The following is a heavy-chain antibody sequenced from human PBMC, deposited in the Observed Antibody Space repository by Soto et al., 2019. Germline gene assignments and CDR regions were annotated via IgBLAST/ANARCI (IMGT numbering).Heavy chain of an antibody. CDR3: ARDRYGDYYYYGMDV. D-gene: IGHD4-17*01. V-gene: IGHV4-59*01. CDR2: IYYSGST. CDR1: AGSISSYY. J-gene: IGHJ6*02. Sequence: SETLSLTCTVSAGSISSYYCSWIRQPPGKGLEWIGYIYYSGSTNYNPSLKSRVTISVDTSKNQFSLKLSSVTAADTAVYYCARDRYGDYYYYGMDVWGQGTTVTVS.